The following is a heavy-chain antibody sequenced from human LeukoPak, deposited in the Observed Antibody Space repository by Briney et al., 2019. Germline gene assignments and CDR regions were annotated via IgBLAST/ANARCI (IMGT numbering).Heavy chain of an antibody. CDR2: IYSSGSK. V-gene: IGHV4-4*07. D-gene: IGHD5-12*01. J-gene: IGHJ4*02. CDR1: GVSISGYF. Sequence: SSETLSLTCTVSGVSISGYFWSWLRQPAGKGLEWIGRIYSSGSKNYNPSLKSRLTMSLDTSKNHLSLNLSSVTAADTAVYYCAREPTSGREPTSGRPLDYWGQGTLVTVSS. CDR3: AREPTSGREPTSGRPLDY.